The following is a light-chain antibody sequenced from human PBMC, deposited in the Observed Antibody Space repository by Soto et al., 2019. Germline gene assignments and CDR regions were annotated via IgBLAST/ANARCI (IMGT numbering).Light chain of an antibody. CDR3: QQYSSYPYT. J-gene: IGKJ2*01. Sequence: DIQMTQSPSTLSASVGDRVTITCRASQSFSSRLASYQQKPGTAPELLIYKASSLQSGVPSRFSGSGSGTEFTLTTNCLQPDDFATYYCQQYSSYPYTFGQGTKLEIK. V-gene: IGKV1-5*03. CDR2: KAS. CDR1: QSFSSR.